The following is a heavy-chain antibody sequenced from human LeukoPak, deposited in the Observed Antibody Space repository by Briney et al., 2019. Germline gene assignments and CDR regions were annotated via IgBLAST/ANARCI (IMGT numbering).Heavy chain of an antibody. D-gene: IGHD3-22*01. CDR2: INHSGST. Sequence: LXXXCAVDGGSFSGYYWSWLRQPPGKGLEWVGEINHSGSTNYYSSLKRRVTISVDTSKNQFSLKLTSVTAADTAVYYCARGSHGYYDSRDGFDMWGRGTMVTVSS. CDR1: GGSFSGYY. CDR3: ARGSHGYYDSRDGFDM. V-gene: IGHV4-34*01. J-gene: IGHJ3*02.